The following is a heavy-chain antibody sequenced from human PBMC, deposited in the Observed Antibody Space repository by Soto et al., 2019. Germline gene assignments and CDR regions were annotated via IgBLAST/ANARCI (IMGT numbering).Heavy chain of an antibody. CDR1: GYDFSTSW. Sequence: GESLKISCXGSGYDFSTSWIAWVRQMPGRGLEWVGIIYSGDSDTRYSPSFQGQVIISVDKSISTAYLQWSSLKASDTAMYYCARGTTVCTFADYYFDYWGQGTLVTVS. J-gene: IGHJ4*02. CDR2: IYSGDSDT. V-gene: IGHV5-51*01. D-gene: IGHD4-4*01. CDR3: ARGTTVCTFADYYFDY.